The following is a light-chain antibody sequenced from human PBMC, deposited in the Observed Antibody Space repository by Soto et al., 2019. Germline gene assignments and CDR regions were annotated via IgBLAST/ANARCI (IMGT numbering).Light chain of an antibody. CDR3: SSYASASPYV. V-gene: IGLV2-14*01. CDR1: SSDVGGYNY. Sequence: QSALTQPASVSGSPGQSITISCTGTSSDVGGYNYVSWYQHHPGKAPKLMIHEVSDRPSGISNRFSGSKSGHTASLTISGLQAEDEADYYCSSYASASPYVFGTGTKVTVL. CDR2: EVS. J-gene: IGLJ1*01.